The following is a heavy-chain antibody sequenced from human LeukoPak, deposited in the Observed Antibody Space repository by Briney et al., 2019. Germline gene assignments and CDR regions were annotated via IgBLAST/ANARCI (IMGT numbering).Heavy chain of an antibody. CDR3: ARSARGLAALDYYYMDV. CDR2: INPNSGDT. V-gene: IGHV1-2*02. Sequence: ASVKVSCKASGYTFTAYSMHWVRQAPGQGLEYMGWINPNSGDTNYAQKFQGRVTMTRDTSISTAYMELSRLRSDDTAVYYCARSARGLAALDYYYMDVWGKGTTVTVSS. CDR1: GYTFTAYS. D-gene: IGHD6-6*01. J-gene: IGHJ6*03.